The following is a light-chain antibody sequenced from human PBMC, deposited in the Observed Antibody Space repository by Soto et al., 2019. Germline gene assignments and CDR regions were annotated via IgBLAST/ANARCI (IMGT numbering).Light chain of an antibody. Sequence: INLTQSPSSVSASVGDIVNITIRGSQIIITYLTWYQQRAGLAPRLLIYAASSLQSGVPPRFSGSGSGTDFTLTISSLQPEDFATYFCQQTYSAPPTFGQGTKVDIK. V-gene: IGKV1-39*01. CDR3: QQTYSAPPT. J-gene: IGKJ1*01. CDR2: AAS. CDR1: QIIITY.